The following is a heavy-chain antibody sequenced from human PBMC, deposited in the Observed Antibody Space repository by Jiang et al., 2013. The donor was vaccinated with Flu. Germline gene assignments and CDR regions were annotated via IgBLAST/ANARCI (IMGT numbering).Heavy chain of an antibody. CDR3: ARVHGYSSSLYYFDY. Sequence: TSQTLSLTCAISGDSVSRIGAAWNWIRQSPSRGLEWLGRTYYLSQWYNDYAISVEGRITIDPDTSKNQLSLQLNSVTPEDTAVYYCARVHGYSSSLYYFDYWGPGIPGHRLL. D-gene: IGHD6-6*01. CDR2: TYYLSQWYN. J-gene: IGHJ4*02. V-gene: IGHV6-1*01. CDR1: GDSVSRIGAA.